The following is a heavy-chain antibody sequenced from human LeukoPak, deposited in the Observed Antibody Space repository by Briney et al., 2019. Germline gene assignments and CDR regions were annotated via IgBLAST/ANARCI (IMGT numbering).Heavy chain of an antibody. J-gene: IGHJ4*02. D-gene: IGHD2-8*01. V-gene: IGHV3-48*01. CDR2: ISSSSSTI. CDR3: ARVTYCTNGVCFDYFDY. CDR1: GFTFSSYS. Sequence: GGSLRLSCAASGFTFSSYSMNWVRQAPGKGLEWVSYISSSSSTIYYADSVKGRFTISRDNAKNSLYLQMNSLRAEDTAVYYCARVTYCTNGVCFDYFDYWGQGTLVTVSS.